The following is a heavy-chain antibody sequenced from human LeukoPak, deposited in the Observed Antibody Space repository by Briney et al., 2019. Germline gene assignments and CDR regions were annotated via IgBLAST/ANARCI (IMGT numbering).Heavy chain of an antibody. J-gene: IGHJ3*02. CDR2: ISYDGSDK. D-gene: IGHD3-3*01. CDR1: GFTFSSCG. Sequence: PGGSLRLSCAASGFTFSSCGMHWVRQAPGKGLEWVAVISYDGSDKYYADSVKGRFTISRDNSKNTLYLQMNSLRAEDTAVYYCAKDQIFGIVWSKTAEVAFDMWGQGTMVTVSS. CDR3: AKDQIFGIVWSKTAEVAFDM. V-gene: IGHV3-30*18.